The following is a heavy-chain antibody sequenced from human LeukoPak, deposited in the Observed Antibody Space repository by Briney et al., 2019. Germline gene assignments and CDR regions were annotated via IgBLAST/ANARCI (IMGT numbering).Heavy chain of an antibody. CDR1: GGTFSSYA. J-gene: IGHJ4*02. V-gene: IGHV1-2*02. CDR3: ARGVGKDCSSTSCYKMIDY. D-gene: IGHD2-2*02. Sequence: GASVKVSCKASGGTFSSYAISWVRQAPGQGLEWMGWINPNSGGTNYAQKFQGRVTMTRDTSISTAYMELSRLRSDDTAVYYCARGVGKDCSSTSCYKMIDYWGQGTLVTVSS. CDR2: INPNSGGT.